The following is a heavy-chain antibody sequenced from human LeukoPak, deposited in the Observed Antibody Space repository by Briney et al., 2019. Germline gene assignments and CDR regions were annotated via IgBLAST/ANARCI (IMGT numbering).Heavy chain of an antibody. V-gene: IGHV3-30*02. CDR2: IRYDGTNK. J-gene: IGHJ3*02. Sequence: GGSLRLSCAASGFTFSSYSMNWVRQAPGKGLEWVTFIRYDGTNKYYADSVRGRFTVSRDNSKNTLYLQMISLKPEDTAVYYCARGFGGDSAAFDIWGRGTMVTVSS. CDR3: ARGFGGDSAAFDI. D-gene: IGHD4-23*01. CDR1: GFTFSSYS.